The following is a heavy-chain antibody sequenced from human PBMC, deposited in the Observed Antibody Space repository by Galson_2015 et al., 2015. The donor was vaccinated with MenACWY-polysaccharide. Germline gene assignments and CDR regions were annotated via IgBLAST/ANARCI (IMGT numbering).Heavy chain of an antibody. V-gene: IGHV4-59*01. CDR2: VYSSGNS. CDR1: GGSISSYY. CDR3: ARRVYLYGYFWYLDI. Sequence: ETLSLTCTVSGGSISSYYWNWIRQSPGKGLEWIGYVYSSGNSDYNPSLKSRVTISVDTSKRQFSLQMNSVTAADTAVYYCARRVYLYGYFWYLDIWGRGTLVTVSS. D-gene: IGHD5-18*01. J-gene: IGHJ2*01.